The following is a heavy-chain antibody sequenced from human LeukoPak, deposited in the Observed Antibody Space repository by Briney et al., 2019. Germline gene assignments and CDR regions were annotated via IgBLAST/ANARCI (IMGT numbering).Heavy chain of an antibody. CDR1: GGSISSYY. V-gene: IGHV4-59*01. CDR2: IYYSGST. Sequence: SSETLSLTCTVSGGSISSYYWSWIRQPPGKGLEWIGHIYYSGSTNYNPSLKSRVTISVDTSKNQFSLKLSSVTAADTAVYYCARDRKYEDYGMDVWGQGTTVTVSS. CDR3: ARDRKYEDYGMDV. D-gene: IGHD2-15*01. J-gene: IGHJ6*02.